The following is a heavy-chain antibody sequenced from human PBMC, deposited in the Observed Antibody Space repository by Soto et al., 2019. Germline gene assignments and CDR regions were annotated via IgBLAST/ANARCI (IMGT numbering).Heavy chain of an antibody. J-gene: IGHJ4*02. V-gene: IGHV4-31*03. CDR2: IYYSGST. Sequence: SETLSLTCTVSGGSISSGGYYWSWIRQHPGKDLEWIGYIYYSGSTYYNPSLKSRVTISVDTSKNQFSLKLSSVTAADTAVYYCARESLSGARFDYWGQGTLVTVSS. CDR3: ARESLSGARFDY. CDR1: GGSISSGGYY. D-gene: IGHD3-10*01.